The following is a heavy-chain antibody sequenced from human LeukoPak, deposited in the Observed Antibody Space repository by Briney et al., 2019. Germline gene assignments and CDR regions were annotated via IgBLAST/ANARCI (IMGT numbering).Heavy chain of an antibody. V-gene: IGHV1-18*01. J-gene: IGHJ4*02. CDR3: ARDQVDYDFWSGYDY. CDR2: ISAYNGNT. CDR1: GYTFTSYG. D-gene: IGHD3-3*01. Sequence: GASVKVSCKASGYTFTSYGISWVRQAPGHGLEWMGWISAYNGNTNYAQKLQGRVTMTTDTSTSTAYMELRSLRSDDTAVYYCARDQVDYDFWSGYDYWGQGTLVTVSS.